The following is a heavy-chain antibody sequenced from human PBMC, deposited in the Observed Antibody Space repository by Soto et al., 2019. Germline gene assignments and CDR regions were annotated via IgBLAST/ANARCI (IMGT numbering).Heavy chain of an antibody. D-gene: IGHD2-2*02. CDR2: ISSSGSTI. Sequence: GGSLRLSCAASGFTFSSYEMNWVRQAPGKGLEWVSYISSSGSTIYYADSVKGRFTISRDNAKNSLYLQMNSLRAEDTAVYYCARDRRDADTDAFDIWGQGTMVTVS. CDR3: ARDRRDADTDAFDI. CDR1: GFTFSSYE. J-gene: IGHJ3*02. V-gene: IGHV3-48*03.